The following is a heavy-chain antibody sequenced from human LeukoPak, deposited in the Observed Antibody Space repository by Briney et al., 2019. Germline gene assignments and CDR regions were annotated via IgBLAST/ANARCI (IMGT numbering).Heavy chain of an antibody. CDR1: GYTFTSYG. J-gene: IGHJ4*02. CDR2: ISAYNGNT. Sequence: SVKVSCKASGYTFTSYGISWVRQAPGQGLEWMGWISAYNGNTNYAQKLQGRVTMTTDTSTSTAYMELRSLRSDDTAVYYCARGRGYCSSISGLPEGYWGQGTLVTVSS. CDR3: ARGRGYCSSISGLPEGY. D-gene: IGHD2-2*01. V-gene: IGHV1-18*04.